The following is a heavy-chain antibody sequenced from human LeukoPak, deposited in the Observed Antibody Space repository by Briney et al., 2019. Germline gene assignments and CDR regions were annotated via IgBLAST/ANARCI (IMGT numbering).Heavy chain of an antibody. CDR1: GITFSTAW. V-gene: IGHV3-15*01. CDR3: ATDRAWFDP. Sequence: GGSLRLSCAASGITFSTAWMSWFRQAPGKGLEWVGRIKSKIGGATADYAAPVKDRFTISRDVSKNTLYLQMNSLKTEDTAVYYCATDRAWFDPWGQGTLVTVSS. J-gene: IGHJ5*02. D-gene: IGHD3-10*01. CDR2: IKSKIGGATA.